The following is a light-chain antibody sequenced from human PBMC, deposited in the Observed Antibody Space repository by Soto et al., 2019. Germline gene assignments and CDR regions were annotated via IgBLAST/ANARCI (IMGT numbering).Light chain of an antibody. CDR1: QSVSSS. CDR3: QQYNNWPPT. CDR2: FAS. Sequence: EIVMTQSPATLSVSPGERATLSCRASQSVSSSLAWYQQKPGQAPRLLISFASTRATGVPARFSGSRSGTDFTLTISSLQSEHFAVYYCQQYNNWPPTFGQGTKVEIK. J-gene: IGKJ1*01. V-gene: IGKV3-15*01.